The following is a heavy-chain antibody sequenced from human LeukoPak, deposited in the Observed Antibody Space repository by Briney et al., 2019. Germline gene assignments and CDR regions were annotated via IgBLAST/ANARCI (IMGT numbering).Heavy chain of an antibody. Sequence: SETLSLTCTVSGGSISSYYWSWIRQPPGKGLEWIGYIYYSGSTNCNPSLKSRVTISVDTSKNQFSLKLSSVTAADTAVYYCARSHGILEWLLFADAFDIWGQGTMVTVSS. J-gene: IGHJ3*02. CDR1: GGSISSYY. CDR3: ARSHGILEWLLFADAFDI. D-gene: IGHD3-3*01. V-gene: IGHV4-59*01. CDR2: IYYSGST.